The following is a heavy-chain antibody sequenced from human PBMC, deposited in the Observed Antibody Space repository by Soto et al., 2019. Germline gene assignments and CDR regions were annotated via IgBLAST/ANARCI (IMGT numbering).Heavy chain of an antibody. CDR1: GYTFTSYG. V-gene: IGHV1-18*01. Sequence: ASVKVSCKASGYTFTSYGISWVRQAPGQGLEWMGWISAYNGNTNYARKLQGRVTMTTDTSTSTAYMELRSLRSDDTAVYYCAREARDGYSSSWYYVYWGQGTLVTVSS. J-gene: IGHJ4*02. D-gene: IGHD6-13*01. CDR3: AREARDGYSSSWYYVY. CDR2: ISAYNGNT.